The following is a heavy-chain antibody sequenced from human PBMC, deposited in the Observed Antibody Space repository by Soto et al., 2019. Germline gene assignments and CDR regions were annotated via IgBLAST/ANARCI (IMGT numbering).Heavy chain of an antibody. V-gene: IGHV4-38-2*02. D-gene: IGHD3-22*01. CDR3: ARDLSSGYNSYYFAY. CDR1: GYLISSGYY. J-gene: IGHJ4*02. CDR2: IDYSGRT. Sequence: SETLSLTCAVSGYLISSGYYCGLVRQTPGKGLEWLGSIDYSGRTYYNPSLKSRVSTSVDLSKNQFSLNLRSVTTADTAVYYCARDLSSGYNSYYFAYWGQGTLVTVSS.